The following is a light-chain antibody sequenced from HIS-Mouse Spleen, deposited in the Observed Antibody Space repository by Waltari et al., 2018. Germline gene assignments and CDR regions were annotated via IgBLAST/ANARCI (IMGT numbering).Light chain of an antibody. CDR2: DDS. Sequence: SYVLTQPPSVSVAPGKTARITCGGNNIGSKSVHWYQQKPGQAPVLVVYDDSDRPSGLPERFSGSNSGNTATLTISRVEAGDEADYCCQVWDSSSDHYVFGTGTKVTVL. V-gene: IGLV3-21*03. CDR1: NIGSKS. CDR3: QVWDSSSDHYV. J-gene: IGLJ1*01.